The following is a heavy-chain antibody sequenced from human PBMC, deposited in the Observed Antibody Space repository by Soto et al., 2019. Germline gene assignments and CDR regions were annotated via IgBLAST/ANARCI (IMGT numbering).Heavy chain of an antibody. CDR3: AKPESSYSWGNGPDY. V-gene: IGHV3-23*01. D-gene: IGHD1-26*01. Sequence: GGSLRLSCAASGFTFSSYAMSWVRQAPGKGLEWVPAISGGGGSTYYADSVKGRFTISRDNSKNTLHLQMNSLRAEDTAFYFCAKPESSYSWGNGPDYWGQGTLVTVSS. J-gene: IGHJ4*02. CDR1: GFTFSSYA. CDR2: ISGGGGST.